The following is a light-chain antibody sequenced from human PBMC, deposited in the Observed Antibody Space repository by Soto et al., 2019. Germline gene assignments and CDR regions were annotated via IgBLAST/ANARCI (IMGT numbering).Light chain of an antibody. CDR2: AAS. Sequence: DIQMTQSPSSLSASVGDRVTITCRASQGISNYLAWYQQKPGKVPKLLIYAASTLQSGVPSRFSGSGSGTAFTLTFCSLQPEDVATYYRQKYYSAPRTFGQGTKVEIK. V-gene: IGKV1-27*01. CDR1: QGISNY. CDR3: QKYYSAPRT. J-gene: IGKJ1*01.